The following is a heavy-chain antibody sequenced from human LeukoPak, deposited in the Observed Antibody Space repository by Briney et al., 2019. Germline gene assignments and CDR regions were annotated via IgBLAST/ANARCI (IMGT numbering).Heavy chain of an antibody. CDR1: GYTFTSYD. J-gene: IGHJ4*02. V-gene: IGHV1-2*02. CDR2: INPNSGGT. D-gene: IGHD2-2*01. Sequence: ASVKVSCKASGYTFTSYDINWVRQAPGQGLEWMGWINPNSGGTNYAQKFQGRVTMTRDTSISTAYMELSRLRSDDTAVYYCARPRVPAAMFEFDYWGQGTLVTVSS. CDR3: ARPRVPAAMFEFDY.